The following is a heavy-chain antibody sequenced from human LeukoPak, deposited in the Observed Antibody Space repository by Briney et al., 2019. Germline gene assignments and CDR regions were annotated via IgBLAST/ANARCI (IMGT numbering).Heavy chain of an antibody. CDR1: GYTFTGYY. V-gene: IGHV1-2*02. CDR2: INPNSDGT. CDR3: ASDSSGWQIDY. J-gene: IGHJ4*02. Sequence: ASVKVSCKASGYTFTGYYMHWVRQAPGQGLEWMGWINPNSDGTKYAQKFQGRVTMTRDTSISTAYMELSRLRSDDTAVYYCASDSSGWQIDYWGQGTLVTVSS. D-gene: IGHD6-19*01.